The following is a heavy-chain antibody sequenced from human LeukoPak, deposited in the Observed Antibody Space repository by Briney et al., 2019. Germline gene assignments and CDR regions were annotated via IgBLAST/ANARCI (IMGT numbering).Heavy chain of an antibody. V-gene: IGHV3-43*02. D-gene: IGHD2-2*01. CDR1: GFTFDDYA. CDR3: AKDSGTRRDYYFDN. CDR2: ISGDSGDT. Sequence: GGSLRLSCAASGFTFDDYAMHWVRQAPGRGLEWVSLISGDSGDTYYADSVKGRFTIPRDNSENSLFLQMNSLRNDDTAFYYCAKDSGTRRDYYFDNWGQGTLVTVSS. J-gene: IGHJ4*02.